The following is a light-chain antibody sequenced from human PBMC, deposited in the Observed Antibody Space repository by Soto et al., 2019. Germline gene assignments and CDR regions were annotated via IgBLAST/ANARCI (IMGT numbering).Light chain of an antibody. CDR1: QSVLYSSNNKNY. CDR3: QQYGSSPRT. J-gene: IGKJ1*01. CDR2: GAS. Sequence: DIVMTQSPDSLAVSLGERATINCKSSQSVLYSSNNKNYLAWYQQKPGQAPRLLIYGASSRATGIPDRFSGSGSGTDFTLTISRLEPEDFAVYYCQQYGSSPRTFGQGTKV. V-gene: IGKV4-1*01.